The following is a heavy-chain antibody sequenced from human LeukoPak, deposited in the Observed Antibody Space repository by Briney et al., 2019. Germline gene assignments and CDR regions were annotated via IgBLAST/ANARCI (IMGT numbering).Heavy chain of an antibody. D-gene: IGHD6-13*01. V-gene: IGHV3-30*04. J-gene: IGHJ4*02. Sequence: AGGSLRLSCAASGFTFSSFAMHWVRQAPGKGLEWVAVISYDGSNKYYADSVKGQFTLSRDNSKNTLYLQMSSLRADDTAVYYCARDDRGVAAAGFFDYWGQGTLVTVSS. CDR1: GFTFSSFA. CDR2: ISYDGSNK. CDR3: ARDDRGVAAAGFFDY.